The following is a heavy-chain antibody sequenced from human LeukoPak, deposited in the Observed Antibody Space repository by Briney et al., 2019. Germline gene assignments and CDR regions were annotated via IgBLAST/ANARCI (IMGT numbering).Heavy chain of an antibody. Sequence: GGSLRLSCAVSGFALRNCAMSWVRQAPGKGLEWVSSISISGEDTHYADSVQGRFTISRDSSKNTLYLQMNSLRAGDTAVYYCARRYSSSWYFDYWGQGTLVTVSS. CDR2: ISISGEDT. CDR3: ARRYSSSWYFDY. J-gene: IGHJ4*02. D-gene: IGHD6-13*01. CDR1: GFALRNCA. V-gene: IGHV3-23*01.